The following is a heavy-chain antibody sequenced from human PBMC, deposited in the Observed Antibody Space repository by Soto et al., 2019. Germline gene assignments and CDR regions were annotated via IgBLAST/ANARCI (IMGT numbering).Heavy chain of an antibody. V-gene: IGHV5-10-1*01. CDR3: VRLTGRSAYGLDV. Sequence: GESLKISCQASGYTFTKNWISWVRQMPGKGLEWMGRIDPSDSETKYNPSVEGHVRLSVDEFTSTAYLEWSSLKASDSAMYYCVRLTGRSAYGLDVWGQGTTVTVSS. D-gene: IGHD7-27*01. CDR1: GYTFTKNW. CDR2: IDPSDSET. J-gene: IGHJ6*02.